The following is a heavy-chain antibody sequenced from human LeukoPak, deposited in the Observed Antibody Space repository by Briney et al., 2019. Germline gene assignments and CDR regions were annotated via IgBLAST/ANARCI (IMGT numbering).Heavy chain of an antibody. Sequence: PGGSLRLSCAASGFTVSSNYMSWVRQAPGKGLEWVAVISYDGSNKYYADSVKGRFTISRGNSKNTLYLQMNSLRAEDTAVYYCARAIRIQLWTRLDYWGQGTLVTVSS. CDR1: GFTVSSNY. CDR2: ISYDGSNK. D-gene: IGHD5-18*01. V-gene: IGHV3-30-3*01. CDR3: ARAIRIQLWTRLDY. J-gene: IGHJ4*02.